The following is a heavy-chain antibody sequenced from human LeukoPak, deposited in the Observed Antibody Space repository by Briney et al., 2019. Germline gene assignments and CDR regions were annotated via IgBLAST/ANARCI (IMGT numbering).Heavy chain of an antibody. Sequence: PGGSLRLSCAASGFSVSNNHMSWVRQAPGKGLEWVPVIYSGGSTNYADSVKGRFTISRDNFKNTLFLQMNNLRAEDTAVYYCARDFYYGAVWDAFDIWGLGTMVTVPS. J-gene: IGHJ3*02. CDR3: ARDFYYGAVWDAFDI. CDR1: GFSVSNNH. D-gene: IGHD3-10*01. V-gene: IGHV3-53*01. CDR2: IYSGGST.